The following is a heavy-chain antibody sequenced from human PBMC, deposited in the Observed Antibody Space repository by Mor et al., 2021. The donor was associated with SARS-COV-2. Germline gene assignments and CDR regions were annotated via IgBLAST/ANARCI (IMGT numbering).Heavy chain of an antibody. V-gene: IGHV3-9*01. J-gene: IGHJ4*02. Sequence: DSVKGRFTISRDNAKNSLYLQMNSLRAEDTALYYCAKDRSIAARALDSDFDYWGQGTLVTVSS. CDR3: AKDRSIAARALDSDFDY. D-gene: IGHD6-6*01.